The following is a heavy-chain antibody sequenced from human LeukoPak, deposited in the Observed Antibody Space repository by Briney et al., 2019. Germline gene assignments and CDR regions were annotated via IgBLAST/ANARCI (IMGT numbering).Heavy chain of an antibody. J-gene: IGHJ6*04. Sequence: SETLSLTCTVSSGSISTSNYYWGWVRQPPGKALEWIGNIFYSGSTNYNPSLKSRVTISVDTSKNQFSLKLSSVTAADTAVYYCARSYSPVWGKGTTVTVSS. CDR3: ARSYSPV. V-gene: IGHV4-61*05. CDR2: IFYSGST. CDR1: SGSISTSNYY. D-gene: IGHD5-18*01.